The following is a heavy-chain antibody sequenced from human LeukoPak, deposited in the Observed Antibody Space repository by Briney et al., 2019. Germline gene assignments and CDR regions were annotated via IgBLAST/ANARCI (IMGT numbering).Heavy chain of an antibody. V-gene: IGHV3-33*01. J-gene: IGHJ6*02. Sequence: GRSLRLSCAASGFTFSSYGMHWVRQAPGKGLEWMAVIWYDGSNKYYADSVKGRFTISRDNSKNTLYLQMNSLRAEDTAVYYCARALDYYDSSGYAVYYGMDVWGQGTTVTVSS. CDR2: IWYDGSNK. D-gene: IGHD3-22*01. CDR1: GFTFSSYG. CDR3: ARALDYYDSSGYAVYYGMDV.